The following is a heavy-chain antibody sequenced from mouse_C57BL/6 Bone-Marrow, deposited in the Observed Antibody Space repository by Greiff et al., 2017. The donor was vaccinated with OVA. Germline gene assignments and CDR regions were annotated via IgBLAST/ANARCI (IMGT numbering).Heavy chain of an antibody. CDR2: IDPSDSYT. D-gene: IGHD1-1*02. CDR1: GYTFTSYW. V-gene: IGHV1-59*01. CDR3: ARGWFDY. Sequence: QVQLQQPGAELVRPGPSVKLSCKASGYTFTSYWMHWVKQRPGQGLEWIGVIDPSDSYTNYNQKFKGKATLTVDTSSSTAYMQLSSLTSEDSAVYYCARGWFDYWGQGTTLTVSS. J-gene: IGHJ2*01.